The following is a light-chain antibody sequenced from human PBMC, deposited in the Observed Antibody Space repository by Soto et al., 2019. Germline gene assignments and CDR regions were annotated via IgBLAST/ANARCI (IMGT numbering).Light chain of an antibody. CDR3: SSYTGSSTLEV. V-gene: IGLV2-14*01. CDR1: SSDVGGYNY. CDR2: EVN. Sequence: HSALTQPASVSGSPAQSITISCTGTSSDVGGYNYVSWYQQHPGKAPKLLIFEVNNRPSGVSNRFSGSKSGNTASLTISGLQAEDEAHYYCSSYTGSSTLEVFGGGTKVTVL. J-gene: IGLJ2*01.